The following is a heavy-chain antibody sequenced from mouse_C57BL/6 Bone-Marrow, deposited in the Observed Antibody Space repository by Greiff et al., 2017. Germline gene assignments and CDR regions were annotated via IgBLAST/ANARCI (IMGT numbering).Heavy chain of an antibody. CDR2: SDPSDSYT. CDR3: AVYSKE. D-gene: IGHD2-5*01. Sequence: QVQLQQPGAELVRPGTSVKLSCKASGYTFTSYWMHWVKQRPGQGLVWIGVSDPSDSYTNYNQKFKGKATLAVDTSSSTAYMPLSSLTSEDSAVYYCAVYSKEWGQGTLVTVSA. CDR1: GYTFTSYW. J-gene: IGHJ3*02. V-gene: IGHV1-59*01.